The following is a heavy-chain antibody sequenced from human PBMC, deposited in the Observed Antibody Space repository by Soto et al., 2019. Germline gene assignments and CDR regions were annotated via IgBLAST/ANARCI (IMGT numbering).Heavy chain of an antibody. D-gene: IGHD5-18*01. J-gene: IGHJ4*02. Sequence: VQLVESGGGVVQPGRSLRLSCAASGIAFRNYGMHWVRQAPGRGLEWVSSISTTGRYIYYADSMAGRFTISRDNAKNSLYLQINSLRGEDTAVYYCAAGTDTAMEQGADYWGQGTLVTVSS. CDR3: AAGTDTAMEQGADY. CDR2: ISTTGRYI. V-gene: IGHV3-21*01. CDR1: GIAFRNYG.